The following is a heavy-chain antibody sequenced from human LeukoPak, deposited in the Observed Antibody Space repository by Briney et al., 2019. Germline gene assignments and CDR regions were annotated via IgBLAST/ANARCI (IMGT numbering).Heavy chain of an antibody. D-gene: IGHD6-13*01. CDR2: ISYDGSNK. V-gene: IGHV3-30-3*01. CDR3: ARVLSRRTPFDY. CDR1: GLTFSNYW. J-gene: IGHJ4*02. Sequence: GGSLRLSCAASGLTFSNYWMHWVRQAPGKGLEWVAVISYDGSNKYYADSVKGRFTISRDNSKNTLYLQMNSLRAEDTAVYYCARVLSRRTPFDYWGQGTLVTVSS.